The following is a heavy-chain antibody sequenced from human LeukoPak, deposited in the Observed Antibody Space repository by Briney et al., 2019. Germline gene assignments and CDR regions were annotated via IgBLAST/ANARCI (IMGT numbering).Heavy chain of an antibody. V-gene: IGHV4-4*02. D-gene: IGHD1-1*01. Sequence: SETLSLTCAVSGGSISSNNWWGWVGQPPGRGLDWIGEIYHSGSPNYNPSLKSRVTISVDKSRNHFSLNLSSVTAADTAVYYCARVNINNWHSCDYWGQGTLVTVSS. CDR3: ARVNINNWHSCDY. J-gene: IGHJ4*02. CDR2: IYHSGSP. CDR1: GGSISSNNW.